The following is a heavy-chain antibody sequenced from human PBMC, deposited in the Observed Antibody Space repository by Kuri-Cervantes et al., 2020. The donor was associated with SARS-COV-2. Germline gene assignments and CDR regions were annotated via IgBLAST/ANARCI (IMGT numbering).Heavy chain of an antibody. V-gene: IGHV4-61*01. CDR3: ARDSGGSYRDFDY. D-gene: IGHD1-26*01. CDR2: IYYSGST. CDR1: GGSVSSGSYY. Sequence: SETLSLTCTVSGGSVSSGSYYWSWIRQPPGKGLEWIGYIYYSGSTNYNPSLKSRVTMSVDTSKNQFSLKLSSVTAADTAVYYCARDSGGSYRDFDYWGQGTLVTVSS. J-gene: IGHJ4*02.